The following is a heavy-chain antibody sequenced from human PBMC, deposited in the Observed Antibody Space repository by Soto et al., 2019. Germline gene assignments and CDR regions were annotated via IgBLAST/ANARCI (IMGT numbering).Heavy chain of an antibody. CDR1: GYTFTSYY. J-gene: IGHJ6*02. V-gene: IGHV1-2*04. D-gene: IGHD3-22*01. Sequence: ASVKVSCKASGYTFTSYYMHWVRQAPGQGLEWMGWINPNSGGTNYAQKFQGWVTMTRDTAISTAYMELSRLRSDDTAVYYCARTRHYDSSGYYFQGYYGMDVWGQGTTVTVSS. CDR2: INPNSGGT. CDR3: ARTRHYDSSGYYFQGYYGMDV.